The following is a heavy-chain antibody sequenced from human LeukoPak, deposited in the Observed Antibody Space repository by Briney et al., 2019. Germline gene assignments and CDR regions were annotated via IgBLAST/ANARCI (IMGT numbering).Heavy chain of an antibody. Sequence: KASETLSLTCTVSGGSISSYYWSWIRQPPGKGLEWIGYMYYSGSTNYNPSLKSRVTISVDTSKNQFSLKLSSVTAADTAVYYCAREDYSYGLDYWGQGTLVTVSS. D-gene: IGHD5-18*01. CDR3: AREDYSYGLDY. CDR2: MYYSGST. CDR1: GGSISSYY. V-gene: IGHV4-59*01. J-gene: IGHJ4*02.